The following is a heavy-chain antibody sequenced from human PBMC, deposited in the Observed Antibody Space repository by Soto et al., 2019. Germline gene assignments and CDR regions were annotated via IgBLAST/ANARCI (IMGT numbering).Heavy chain of an antibody. J-gene: IGHJ4*02. CDR3: AKVSSSWYAGFFEL. CDR2: INSSGSNT. D-gene: IGHD6-13*01. Sequence: PGESLKISCAASGFTFSSSWMHWVRQAPGKGLLWVSDINSSGSNTYYADSVKGRFTISRDNAKNSLYLQMNSLRAEDTAVYYCAKVSSSWYAGFFELWGQGTPVTVSS. V-gene: IGHV3-74*01. CDR1: GFTFSSSW.